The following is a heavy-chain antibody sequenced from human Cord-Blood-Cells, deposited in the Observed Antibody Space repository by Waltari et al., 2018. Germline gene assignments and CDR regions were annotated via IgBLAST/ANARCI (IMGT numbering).Heavy chain of an antibody. CDR2: IYYSGST. CDR3: ARRDLTGYYNWFDP. Sequence: QLQLQESGPGLVKPSETLSLTCTVSGGSISSSSYYWGWIRQPPGKGLEWIGSIYYSGSTYYNPSLKSRVTISVDTSKNQFSLKLSSVTAADTAVYYCARRDLTGYYNWFDPWGQGTLVTVSS. CDR1: GGSISSSSYY. D-gene: IGHD3-9*01. V-gene: IGHV4-39*01. J-gene: IGHJ5*02.